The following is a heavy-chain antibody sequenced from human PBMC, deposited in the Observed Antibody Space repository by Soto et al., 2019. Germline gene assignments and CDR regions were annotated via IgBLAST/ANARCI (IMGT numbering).Heavy chain of an antibody. CDR3: ARIMTTVTTAFYYYGMDV. J-gene: IGHJ6*02. Sequence: GASVKVSCKASGYTFTGYYMHWVRQAPGQGLEWMGWINPNSGGTNYAQKFQGRVTMTRDTSISTAYMELSRLRSDVTAVYYCARIMTTVTTAFYYYGMDVWGQGTTVTVSS. CDR1: GYTFTGYY. V-gene: IGHV1-2*02. D-gene: IGHD4-17*01. CDR2: INPNSGGT.